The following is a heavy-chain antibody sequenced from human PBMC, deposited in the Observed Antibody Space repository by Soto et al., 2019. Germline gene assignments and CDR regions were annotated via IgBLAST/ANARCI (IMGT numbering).Heavy chain of an antibody. D-gene: IGHD6-6*01. Sequence: RSLRLSGAASGFTCSSYGMHWVRQAPGKGLEWVAVIWYDGSNKYYADSVKGRFTIPRDNSKNTLYLQMNSLRAEDTAVYYCARDKSSSFGYWGQGTLVTVSS. J-gene: IGHJ4*02. CDR3: ARDKSSSFGY. V-gene: IGHV3-33*01. CDR1: GFTCSSYG. CDR2: IWYDGSNK.